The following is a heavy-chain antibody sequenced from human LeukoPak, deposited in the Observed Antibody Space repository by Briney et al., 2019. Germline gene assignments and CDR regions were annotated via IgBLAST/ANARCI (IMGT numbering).Heavy chain of an antibody. CDR2: IYYSGST. D-gene: IGHD2-15*01. V-gene: IGHV4-30-4*08. CDR3: ARLNCSGGSCYSVDH. CDR1: GGSISSGAYC. J-gene: IGHJ5*02. Sequence: PSQTLSLTCTVSGGSISSGAYCWSWIRQHPGKGLEWIGYIYYSGSTYYNPSVKSRVTISVDTYKNQFSLKLSSVTAADTAVYYCARLNCSGGSCYSVDHCGPGTLVTVSS.